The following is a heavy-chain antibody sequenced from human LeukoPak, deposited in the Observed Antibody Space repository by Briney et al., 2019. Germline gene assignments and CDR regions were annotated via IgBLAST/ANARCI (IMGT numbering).Heavy chain of an antibody. J-gene: IGHJ4*02. CDR3: ARDPGSVDYGDHIVFSSDY. V-gene: IGHV3-48*02. CDR2: TSSSSRTI. D-gene: IGHD4-17*01. Sequence: PGGSLRLSCAASGFTFSSYSMNWVRQAPGKGLEWVSYTSSSSRTIYYADSVKGRFTISRDNAKKSLYLQMNSLRDEDTAVYYCARDPGSVDYGDHIVFSSDYWGQGTLVTVSS. CDR1: GFTFSSYS.